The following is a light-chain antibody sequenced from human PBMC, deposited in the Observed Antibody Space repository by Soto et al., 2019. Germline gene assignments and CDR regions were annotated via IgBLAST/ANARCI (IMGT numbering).Light chain of an antibody. J-gene: IGKJ1*01. CDR2: GAS. V-gene: IGKV3-15*01. Sequence: EIVMTQSAATLSVSPGEGATLSCRATQSVSSTLAWYQQKPGQDPRLLISGASTRATGIPARFSGSGSGTEFTLTISSLQSEDVAVYYCQQYNNWPRTFGQGTKVDIK. CDR3: QQYNNWPRT. CDR1: QSVSST.